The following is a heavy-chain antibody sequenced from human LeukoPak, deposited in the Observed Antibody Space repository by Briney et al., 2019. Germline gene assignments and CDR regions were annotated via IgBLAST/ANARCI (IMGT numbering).Heavy chain of an antibody. D-gene: IGHD2-21*02. J-gene: IGHJ6*02. Sequence: GGSLRLSCAASGFTFSSYSMNWVRQAPGKGLEWVSYISSSSSTIYYADSVKGRFTISRDDAKNSLYLQMNSLRAEDTAVYYCARDAYCGGDCYSPNYYYYGMDVWGQGTMVTVSS. V-gene: IGHV3-48*04. CDR2: ISSSSSTI. CDR3: ARDAYCGGDCYSPNYYYYGMDV. CDR1: GFTFSSYS.